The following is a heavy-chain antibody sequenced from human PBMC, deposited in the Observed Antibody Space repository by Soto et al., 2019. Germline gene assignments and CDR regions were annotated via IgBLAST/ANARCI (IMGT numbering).Heavy chain of an antibody. CDR1: GFTFSSYA. J-gene: IGHJ1*01. Sequence: GGSLRLSCAASGFTFSSYAMSWVRQAPGKGLEWVSAISGSGGSTYYADSVKGRFTISRDNSKNTLYLQMNSLRAEDTAVYYCAKEGYCSGGSCYSYFQHWGQGTLVTVSS. D-gene: IGHD2-15*01. CDR3: AKEGYCSGGSCYSYFQH. CDR2: ISGSGGST. V-gene: IGHV3-23*01.